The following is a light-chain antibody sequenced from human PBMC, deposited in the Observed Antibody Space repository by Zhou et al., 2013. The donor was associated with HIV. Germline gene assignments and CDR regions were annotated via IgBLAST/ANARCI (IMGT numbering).Light chain of an antibody. CDR3: QQYKSYWLT. CDR1: QGIRND. J-gene: IGKJ4*01. CDR2: AAS. V-gene: IGKV1-16*01. Sequence: DIQMTQSPSSLSASVGDRVTITCRASQGIRNDLAWFQQKPGKIPKRLIYAASNLQSGVPSRFSGSGSGTEFTLTITSLQPDDFATYYCQQYKSYWLTFGGGTKVEI.